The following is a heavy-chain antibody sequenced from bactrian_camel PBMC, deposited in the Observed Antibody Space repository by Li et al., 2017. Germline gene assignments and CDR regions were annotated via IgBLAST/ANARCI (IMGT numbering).Heavy chain of an antibody. CDR2: MSASSV. CDR3: GADPFAGANCDTNLDFRY. Sequence: HVQLVESGGGSVQAGGSRRLSCTPSGSIYYDNCMGWIRQAPGNRREGLASMSASSVKYADSLAGRLYIYKHLGNRTLNLQIDSLQPEDTAMYYCGADPFAGANCDTNLDFRYQGQGTQVTVS. D-gene: IGHD3*01. V-gene: IGHV3S53*01. J-gene: IGHJ6*01. CDR1: GSIYYDNC.